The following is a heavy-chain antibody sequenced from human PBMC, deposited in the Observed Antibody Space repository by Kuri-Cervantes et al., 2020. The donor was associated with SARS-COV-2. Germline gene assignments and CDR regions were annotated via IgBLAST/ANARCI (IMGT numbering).Heavy chain of an antibody. CDR2: IYTSGST. Sequence: ESLKISCTASGGSISSYYWSWIRQPAGKGLEWIGRIYTSGSTNYNPSLKSRVTMSVDTSKNQFSLKLSSVTAADTAVYYCARSPLERRWGWFDPWGRGTLVTVSS. D-gene: IGHD1-1*01. CDR3: ARSPLERRWGWFDP. CDR1: GGSISSYY. V-gene: IGHV4-4*07. J-gene: IGHJ5*02.